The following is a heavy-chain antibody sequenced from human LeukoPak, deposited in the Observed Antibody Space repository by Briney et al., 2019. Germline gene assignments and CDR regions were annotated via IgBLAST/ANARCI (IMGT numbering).Heavy chain of an antibody. Sequence: SVTVSCKASGGTFSSYAFSWVRLAPGPGLEWMGGIIPIFGTANYAQKFQGRVTITSDESTSTAYMELSSLRSEDTAVYYCARGGPYSGYDYGSWYMDVWGKGTTVTVSS. D-gene: IGHD5-12*01. J-gene: IGHJ6*03. CDR1: GGTFSSYA. CDR2: IIPIFGTA. V-gene: IGHV1-69*01. CDR3: ARGGPYSGYDYGSWYMDV.